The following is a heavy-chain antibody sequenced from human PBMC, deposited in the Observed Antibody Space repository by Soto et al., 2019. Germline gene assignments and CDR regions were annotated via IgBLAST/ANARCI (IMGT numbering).Heavy chain of an antibody. V-gene: IGHV5-51*01. CDR1: GYSFTSYW. CDR3: ARVVVVAATPDYYYGMDV. J-gene: IGHJ6*02. CDR2: IYPGDSDT. D-gene: IGHD2-15*01. Sequence: GECLKISCKGSGYSFTSYWIGWVRQMPGKGLEWMGIIYPGDSDTRYSPSFQGQVTISADKSISTAYLQWSSLKASDTAMYYCARVVVVAATPDYYYGMDVWGQGTTVTVSS.